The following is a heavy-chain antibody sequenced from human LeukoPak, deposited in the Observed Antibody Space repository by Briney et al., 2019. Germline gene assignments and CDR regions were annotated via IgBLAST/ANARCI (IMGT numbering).Heavy chain of an antibody. Sequence: GGSLRLSCAASGFTFSGYGMHWVRQAPGKGLEWVAVISYDGSNKYYADSVKGRFTISRDNSNNTLYLQMNSLRAEDTAVYYCAKDPTDPAMVSLNYWGQGTLVTVSS. CDR1: GFTFSGYG. D-gene: IGHD5-18*01. CDR2: ISYDGSNK. J-gene: IGHJ4*02. CDR3: AKDPTDPAMVSLNY. V-gene: IGHV3-30*18.